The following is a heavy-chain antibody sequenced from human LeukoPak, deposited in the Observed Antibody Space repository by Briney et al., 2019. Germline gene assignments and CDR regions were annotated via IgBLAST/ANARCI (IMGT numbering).Heavy chain of an antibody. J-gene: IGHJ5*02. CDR3: ARDVVVVPAAIVYNWFDP. CDR2: IYTSGST. D-gene: IGHD2-2*01. CDR1: GGSISSYY. V-gene: IGHV4-4*07. Sequence: SETLSLTCTVSGGSISSYYWSWIRQPAGKGLEWIGRIYTSGSTNYNPSLKSRVTMSVDTSKNQFSLKLSSVTAADTAVYYCARDVVVVPAAIVYNWFDPWGQGTLVTVSS.